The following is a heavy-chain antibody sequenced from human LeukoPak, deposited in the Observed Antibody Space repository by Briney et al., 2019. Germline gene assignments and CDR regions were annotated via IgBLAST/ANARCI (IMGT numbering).Heavy chain of an antibody. CDR3: VRDRELTY. CDR2: IYNSGSST. Sequence: SETLSLTRTVSDGSISIYYWNWIRQPPGMGLEWIGYIYNSGSSTIYNPSLQSRVTISVDMSKNQFSLRLSSVTAADTAVYFCVRDRELTYWGQGILVTVSS. V-gene: IGHV4-59*01. CDR1: DGSISIYY. D-gene: IGHD3-10*01. J-gene: IGHJ4*02.